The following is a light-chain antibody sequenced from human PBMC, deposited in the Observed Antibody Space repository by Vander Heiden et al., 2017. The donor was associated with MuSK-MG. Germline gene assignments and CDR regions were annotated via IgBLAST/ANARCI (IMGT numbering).Light chain of an antibody. CDR1: QDISNY. J-gene: IGKJ3*01. CDR3: QKDNCASFT. V-gene: IGKV1-27*01. Sequence: DIQMTQPPSSLSASVGARVTNTCRASQDISNYVAWYEQKPGKVPNLLLYAASSLQSGVPSRSRCGGSRTDFSPTISSLPPDDVATYYDQKDNCASFTFGHGTKVXIK. CDR2: AAS.